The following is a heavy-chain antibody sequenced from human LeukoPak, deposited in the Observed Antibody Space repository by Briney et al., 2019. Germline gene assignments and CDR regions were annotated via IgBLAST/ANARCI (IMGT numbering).Heavy chain of an antibody. CDR1: GSAVSDYT. CDR2: ISRSQTYI. CDR3: ARAQVGYNWFDP. J-gene: IGHJ5*02. D-gene: IGHD1-26*01. Sequence: PGGSLRLSCAASGSAVSDYTMNWVRQAPGKGLEWISSISRSQTYIYYADSVKGRFAISKDNAENSLYLQMNSLRAEDTAVYYCARAQVGYNWFDPWGQGTLVSVSS. V-gene: IGHV3-21*01.